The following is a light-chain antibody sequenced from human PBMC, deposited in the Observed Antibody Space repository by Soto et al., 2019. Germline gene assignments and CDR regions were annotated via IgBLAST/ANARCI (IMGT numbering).Light chain of an antibody. CDR2: DVS. CDR3: QQYGSSPIT. Sequence: EIVMTQSPGTLSVSPGERATLSCGAGQGVTTNFAWYQQKSGQSPRLLIYDVSIRATGVPARFSGTGSETDFTLTISRLEPEDFAVYYCQQYGSSPITFGQGTRLEI. J-gene: IGKJ5*01. CDR1: QGVTTN. V-gene: IGKV3-20*01.